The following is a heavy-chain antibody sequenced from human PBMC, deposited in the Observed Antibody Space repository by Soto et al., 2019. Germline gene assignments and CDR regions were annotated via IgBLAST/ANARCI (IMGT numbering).Heavy chain of an antibody. CDR1: GYTFNTYN. D-gene: IGHD1-26*01. J-gene: IGHJ4*02. V-gene: IGHV1-46*02. CDR3: ARLYSGSRLDY. CDR2: INPSIGST. Sequence: QVQLVQSGAAVKKPGASVKVSCKASGYTFNTYNMYWVRQAPGQGLEWMGVINPSIGSTNYAQKFQGRVIMTRDTSTSTVYMELSTLRSDDTAVYYCARLYSGSRLDYWGQGTLVTVSS.